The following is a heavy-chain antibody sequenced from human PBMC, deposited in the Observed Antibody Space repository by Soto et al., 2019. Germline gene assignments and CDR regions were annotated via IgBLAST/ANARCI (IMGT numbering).Heavy chain of an antibody. Sequence: EVQLLESGGGLVQPGGSLRLSCAASGFTFSSYAMSWVRQAPGKGLEWVSAISGSGGSTYYADSVKGRFTISRDNSKNTLYLQMNSLRAEDTAVYYCAKDQKGVGYPPINWFDPWGQGTLVTVSS. CDR3: AKDQKGVGYPPINWFDP. V-gene: IGHV3-23*01. CDR2: ISGSGGST. J-gene: IGHJ5*02. D-gene: IGHD1-26*01. CDR1: GFTFSSYA.